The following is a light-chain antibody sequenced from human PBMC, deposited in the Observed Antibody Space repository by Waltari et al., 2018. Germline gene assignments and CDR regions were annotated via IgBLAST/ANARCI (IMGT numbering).Light chain of an antibody. CDR1: QTVGSN. J-gene: IGKJ1*01. V-gene: IGKV3-15*01. CDR3: QLYNDWPQT. Sequence: EIVMTQSPATLSVSSGERATLSCRASQTVGSNLAWYQQKPGQAPRLLIYRASTRDTVIPPRFRGRKSGTEFTLSFRSLQSEDFAGYYCQLYNDWPQTFGQGTNVEI. CDR2: RAS.